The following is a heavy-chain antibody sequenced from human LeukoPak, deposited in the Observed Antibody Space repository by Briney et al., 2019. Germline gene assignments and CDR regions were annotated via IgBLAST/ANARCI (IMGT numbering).Heavy chain of an antibody. V-gene: IGHV3-23*01. CDR2: ISGSGGST. D-gene: IGHD3-3*01. CDR1: GFTVSSNY. Sequence: GGSLRLSCAASGFTVSSNYMSWVRQAPGKGLEWVSAISGSGGSTYYADSVKGRFTISRDNSKNTLYLQMNSLRAEDTAVYYCAKNPSSITIFGVVINYFDYWGQGTLVTVSS. J-gene: IGHJ4*02. CDR3: AKNPSSITIFGVVINYFDY.